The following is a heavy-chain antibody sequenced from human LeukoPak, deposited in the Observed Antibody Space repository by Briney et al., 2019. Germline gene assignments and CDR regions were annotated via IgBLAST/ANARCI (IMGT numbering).Heavy chain of an antibody. D-gene: IGHD1-7*01. CDR2: IIPIFGTA. CDR1: GGTFSSYA. CDR3: ARVGTTTGYYFDY. J-gene: IGHJ4*02. Sequence: SVKVSCKASGGTFSSYAISWVRQAPGQGLEWMGGIIPIFGTANYAQKFQGRVTITADESTSTAYMELRSLRSEDTAVYYCARVGTTTGYYFDYWGQGTLVTVSS. V-gene: IGHV1-69*13.